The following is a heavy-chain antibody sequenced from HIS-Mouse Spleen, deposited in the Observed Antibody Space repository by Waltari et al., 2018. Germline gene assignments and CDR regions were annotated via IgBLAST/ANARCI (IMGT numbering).Heavy chain of an antibody. V-gene: IGHV1-2*02. D-gene: IGHD3-22*01. CDR1: GYTFTGYY. CDR2: INPNSGGT. J-gene: IGHJ3*02. CDR3: ARSSAITMIVVGGDDAFDI. Sequence: QVQLVQSGAEVKKPGASVKVSCKASGYTFTGYYMHWVRQAPGQGLEWMGWINPNSGGTNYAQKFQGRVTMTRDTSISTAYMELSRLRSDDTAVYYCARSSAITMIVVGGDDAFDIWGQGTMVTVSS.